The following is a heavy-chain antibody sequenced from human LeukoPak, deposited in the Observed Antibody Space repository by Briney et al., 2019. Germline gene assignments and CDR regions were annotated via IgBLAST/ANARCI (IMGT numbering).Heavy chain of an antibody. CDR2: ISGSGGST. CDR3: AKDMYYYGSGSYSS. CDR1: GFTFSSYA. Sequence: QTGGSLRLSCAASGFTFSSYAMSWVRQAPGKGLEWVSAISGSGGSTYYADSVKGRFTISRDNSKNTLYLQMNSLTAEDTAVYYCAKDMYYYGSGSYSSWGQGTLVTVSP. J-gene: IGHJ4*02. V-gene: IGHV3-23*01. D-gene: IGHD3-10*01.